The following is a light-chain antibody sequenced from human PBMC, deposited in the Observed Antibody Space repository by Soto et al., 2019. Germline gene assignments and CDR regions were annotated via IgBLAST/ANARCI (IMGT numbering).Light chain of an antibody. CDR2: KVS. J-gene: IGKJ5*01. V-gene: IGKV2-30*02. CDR3: MQGTHWPIT. Sequence: DVVMTQSPLSLPVTLGQPAPISCMPNHSLVHSDGVAYFSWFQQRPGRSPRRLIYKVSNRDSGVPARFSGSGSGTDFALKISRVEAEDVGVYYCMQGTHWPITFGQGTRLEV. CDR1: HSLVHSDGVAY.